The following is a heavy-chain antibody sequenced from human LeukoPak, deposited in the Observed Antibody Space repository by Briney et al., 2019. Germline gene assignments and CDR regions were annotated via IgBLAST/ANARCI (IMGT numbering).Heavy chain of an antibody. Sequence: ASVKVSCKASGYTFTSYDINWVRQATGQGLEWMGWMNPNSGNTGYAQKFQGRVTMTRNTSISTAYMEMSSLRSEDTAVYYCARVGCSDTSCYTYYYYYMDVWGKGTTVTVSS. CDR1: GYTFTSYD. CDR3: ARVGCSDTSCYTYYYYYMDV. V-gene: IGHV1-8*01. J-gene: IGHJ6*03. CDR2: MNPNSGNT. D-gene: IGHD2-2*02.